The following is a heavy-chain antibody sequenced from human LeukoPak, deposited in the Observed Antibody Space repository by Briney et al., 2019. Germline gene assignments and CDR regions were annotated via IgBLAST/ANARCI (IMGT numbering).Heavy chain of an antibody. CDR2: IYSRGDT. Sequence: ETLSLTCAVYGGSFSGYYWSWIRQAPGKGLEWVSLIYSRGDTKYADSVKGRFTISRDNSKNTLYLQMSSLRTEDTAVYYCAKVAEVGATGYYYYMDVWGKGTTVTISS. V-gene: IGHV3-66*01. CDR1: GGSFSGYY. J-gene: IGHJ6*03. D-gene: IGHD1-26*01. CDR3: AKVAEVGATGYYYYMDV.